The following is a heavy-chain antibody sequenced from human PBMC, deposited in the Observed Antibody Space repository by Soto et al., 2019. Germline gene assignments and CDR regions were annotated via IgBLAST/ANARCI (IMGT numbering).Heavy chain of an antibody. J-gene: IGHJ6*02. CDR2: ISGSGGST. CDR1: GFTFSSYA. V-gene: IGHV3-23*01. CDR3: ARTRVPTATYYYYYGMDV. Sequence: PGGSLRLSCAASGFTFSSYAMSWVRQAPGKGLEWVSAISGSGGSTYYADSVKGRFTISRDNSKNTLYLQMNSLRAEDTAVYYCARTRVPTATYYYYYGMDVWGQGTTVTVSS. D-gene: IGHD1-1*01.